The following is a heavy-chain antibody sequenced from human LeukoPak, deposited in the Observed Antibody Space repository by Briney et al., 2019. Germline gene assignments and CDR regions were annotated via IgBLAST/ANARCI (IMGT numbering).Heavy chain of an antibody. CDR3: ARAGSYDSSGYYH. J-gene: IGHJ5*02. CDR1: GGSISSYY. CDR2: IYYSGST. Sequence: SGTLSLTCTVSGGSISSYYWSWIRQPPGKGLEWIGYIYYSGSTNYNPSLKSRVTISVDTSKNQFSLKLSSVTAADTAVYYCARAGSYDSSGYYHWGQGTLVTVSS. D-gene: IGHD3-22*01. V-gene: IGHV4-59*08.